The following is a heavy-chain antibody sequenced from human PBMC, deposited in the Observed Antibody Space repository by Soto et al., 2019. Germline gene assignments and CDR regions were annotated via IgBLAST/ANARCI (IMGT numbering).Heavy chain of an antibody. CDR1: GFSFRNDG. D-gene: IGHD4-17*01. CDR3: AKDYDYGDSLPFDY. J-gene: IGHJ4*02. V-gene: IGHV3-23*01. Sequence: EVQLLEAGGGLVQPGGSLRLSCAASGFSFRNDGMSWVRQAPGKGLEWLAAIIGNGDTTYYADSVRGRFTISRDTSKNTLYLQLNDLGAEDTAIYYCAKDYDYGDSLPFDYWGQGTLVTVSS. CDR2: IIGNGDTT.